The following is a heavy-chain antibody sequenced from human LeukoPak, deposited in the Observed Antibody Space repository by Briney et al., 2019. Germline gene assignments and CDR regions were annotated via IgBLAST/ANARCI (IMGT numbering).Heavy chain of an antibody. D-gene: IGHD2-15*01. CDR1: GGSFSGYY. Sequence: SETLSLTCAVYGGSFSGYYWSWIRQPPGKGLEWIGYIYYSGSTNYNPSLKSRVTISVDTSKNQFSLKLSSVTAADTAAYYCARSPPLGYCSGGSCPHNWFDPWGQGTLVTVSS. V-gene: IGHV4-59*08. J-gene: IGHJ5*02. CDR3: ARSPPLGYCSGGSCPHNWFDP. CDR2: IYYSGST.